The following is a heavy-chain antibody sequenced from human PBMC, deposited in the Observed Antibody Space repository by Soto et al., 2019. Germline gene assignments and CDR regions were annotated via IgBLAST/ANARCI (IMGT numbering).Heavy chain of an antibody. CDR1: GFTFSSYW. D-gene: IGHD6-13*01. CDR2: IKQDGSEK. V-gene: IGHV3-7*01. J-gene: IGHJ4*02. CDR3: ARDGQLVINYFDY. Sequence: GGSLRLSCAASGFTFSSYWMSWFRQAPGKGLEWVANIKQDGSEKYYVDSVKGRFTISRDNAKNSLYLQMNSLRAEDTAVYYCARDGQLVINYFDYWGQGTLVTVSS.